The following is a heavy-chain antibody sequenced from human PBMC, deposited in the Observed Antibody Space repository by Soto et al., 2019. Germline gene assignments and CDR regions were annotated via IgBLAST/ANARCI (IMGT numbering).Heavy chain of an antibody. CDR2: ISSSSSYI. D-gene: IGHD3-10*01. CDR3: ARDTYFYGSGSYGP. V-gene: IGHV3-21*01. CDR1: GFXFSSYS. Sequence: GSLRLSCAASGFXFSSYSMNWVRQAXGKGLEWVSSISSSSSYIYYADSVKGRFTISRDNAKNSLYLQMNSLRAEDTAVYYCARDTYFYGSGSYGPWGQGTLVTVSS. J-gene: IGHJ5*02.